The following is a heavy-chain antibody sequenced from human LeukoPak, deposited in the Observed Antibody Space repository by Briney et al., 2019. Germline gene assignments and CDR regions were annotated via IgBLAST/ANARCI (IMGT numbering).Heavy chain of an antibody. Sequence: GGSLTLSCAASGFIFDDYAMHWLRQAPAKGVEWVSLISWDGGSTYYADSVKGRFTISRDNSKYSLFLQMNMLRAEDTALYYCARDKGSSGCSYYFDYGGQGNLVPVSA. V-gene: IGHV3-43D*03. J-gene: IGHJ4*02. CDR1: GFIFDDYA. CDR2: ISWDGGST. D-gene: IGHD6-19*01. CDR3: ARDKGSSGCSYYFDY.